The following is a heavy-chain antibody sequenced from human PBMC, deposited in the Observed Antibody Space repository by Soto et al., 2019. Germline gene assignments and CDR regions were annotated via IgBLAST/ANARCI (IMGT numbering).Heavy chain of an antibody. V-gene: IGHV4-34*01. Sequence: PSETLSLTCAVYGGSFSGYYWSWIRQPPGKGLEWIGEINHSGSTNYNPSLKSRVTISVDTSKNQFSLKLSSVTAADTAVYYCAREGYSSGWYVYYYYGMDVWGQGTTVTVSS. J-gene: IGHJ6*02. CDR2: INHSGST. D-gene: IGHD6-19*01. CDR3: AREGYSSGWYVYYYYGMDV. CDR1: GGSFSGYY.